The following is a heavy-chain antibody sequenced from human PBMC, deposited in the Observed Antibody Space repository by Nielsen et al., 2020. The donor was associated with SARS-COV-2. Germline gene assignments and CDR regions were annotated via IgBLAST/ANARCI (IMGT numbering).Heavy chain of an antibody. CDR1: GYTFTNYG. J-gene: IGHJ6*02. Sequence: ASVKVSCKASGYTFTNYGFSWVRQAPGQGLEWMGWISAYNGNTNYAQKLQGRVTMTTDTSTSTAYMELRSLRSDDTAVYYCARDLAGDYDFWSGYYGSYYYGMDVWGQGTTVTVSS. CDR2: ISAYNGNT. V-gene: IGHV1-18*01. CDR3: ARDLAGDYDFWSGYYGSYYYGMDV. D-gene: IGHD3-3*01.